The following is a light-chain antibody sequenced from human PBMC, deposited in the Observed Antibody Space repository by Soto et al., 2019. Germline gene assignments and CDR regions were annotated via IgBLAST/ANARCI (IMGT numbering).Light chain of an antibody. CDR3: SSYTSSSFYV. CDR2: EVS. V-gene: IGLV2-14*01. J-gene: IGLJ1*01. CDR1: RSDVGGYEY. Sequence: QSVLTQPPSASGSLGQSVTISCTGTRSDVGGYEYVSWYQQHPGKAPKLMIYEVSNRPSGVSNRFSGSKSGNTASLTISGLQAEDEADYYCSSYTSSSFYVFGTGTKVTVL.